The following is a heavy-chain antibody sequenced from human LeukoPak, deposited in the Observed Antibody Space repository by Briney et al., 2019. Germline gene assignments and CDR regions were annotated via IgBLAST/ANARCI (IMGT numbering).Heavy chain of an antibody. Sequence: PSETLSLTCTVSGGSISSSNYYWSWIRQPAGKGLEWIGRIYTSGSTNYNPSLKSRVTMSVDTSKNQFSLKLSSVTAADTAVYYCARQYCTNGVCSLDYWGQGTLVTVSS. CDR3: ARQYCTNGVCSLDY. CDR1: GGSISSSNYY. D-gene: IGHD2-8*01. CDR2: IYTSGST. J-gene: IGHJ4*02. V-gene: IGHV4-61*02.